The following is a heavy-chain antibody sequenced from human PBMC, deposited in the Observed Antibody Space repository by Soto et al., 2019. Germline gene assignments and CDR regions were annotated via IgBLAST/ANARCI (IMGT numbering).Heavy chain of an antibody. CDR3: ARDKVGAFDY. CDR1: GFTFSCCA. Sequence: GPLRLSCAAAGFTFSCCAMQWVRQAPGKGLEWVAVISYDGSNKYYADSVKGRFTISRDNSKNTLYLQMNSLRAEDTAVYYCARDKVGAFDYWGQGTLVTVSS. V-gene: IGHV3-30-3*01. CDR2: ISYDGSNK. J-gene: IGHJ4*02. D-gene: IGHD1-26*01.